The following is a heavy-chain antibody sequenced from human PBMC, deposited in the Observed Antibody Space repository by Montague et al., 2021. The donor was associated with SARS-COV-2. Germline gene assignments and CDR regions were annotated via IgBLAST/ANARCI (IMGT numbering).Heavy chain of an antibody. CDR1: GGSISSYY. D-gene: IGHD3-3*01. Sequence: SETLSLTCTVSGGSISSYYWSWIRQPPGKGLEWIGNIYYSGSTNXXPSLKSGVTISVDTSKNQFSLKLSSVTAADTAVYYCARQRRYQLPITIFGVVMADAFDIWGQGTMVTVSS. J-gene: IGHJ3*02. CDR3: ARQRRYQLPITIFGVVMADAFDI. CDR2: IYYSGST. V-gene: IGHV4-59*08.